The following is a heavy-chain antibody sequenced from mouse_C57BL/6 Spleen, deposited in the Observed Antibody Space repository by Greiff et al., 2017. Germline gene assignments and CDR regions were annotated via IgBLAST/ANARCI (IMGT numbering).Heavy chain of an antibody. V-gene: IGHV1-53*01. CDR3: ARALRSYYAMDY. Sequence: QVQLKQPGTELVKPGASVKLSCKASGYTFTSYWMHWVKQRPGQGLEWIGNINPSNGGTNYNEKFKSKATLTVDKSSSTAYMQLSRLTSEDSAVYYCARALRSYYAMDYCGQGTSVTVS. CDR1: GYTFTSYW. J-gene: IGHJ4*01. CDR2: INPSNGGT. D-gene: IGHD1-1*01.